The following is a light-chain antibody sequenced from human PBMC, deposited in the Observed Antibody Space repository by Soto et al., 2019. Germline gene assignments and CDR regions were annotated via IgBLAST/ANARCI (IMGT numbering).Light chain of an antibody. CDR1: SSDVGRYDY. CDR3: CSFAGSSSDG. J-gene: IGLJ1*01. V-gene: IGLV2-11*01. Sequence: QSALTQPRSVSASPGQSVTISCTGTSSDVGRYDYVSWYQQHPGKAPKLIVYDVTERPSGVPDRFSVSKSGNTASLTICGLKAEDQADYSCCSFAGSSSDGFGTWTKVTV. CDR2: DVT.